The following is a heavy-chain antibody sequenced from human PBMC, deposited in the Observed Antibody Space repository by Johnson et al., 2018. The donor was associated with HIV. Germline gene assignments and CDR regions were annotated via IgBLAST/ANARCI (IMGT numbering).Heavy chain of an antibody. V-gene: IGHV3-11*04. CDR2: ISGSGRSI. J-gene: IGHJ3*02. Sequence: QVQLVESGGGLVQPGGSLRLSCGGTGFTFSDYFMSWIRQAPGKGLEWVSYISGSGRSIYYADSLKGRFSISRDNSKNTLYLQMNSLRAEDTAVYYCAKSGYSGSYDRMGAFDIWGQGTMVTVSS. CDR3: AKSGYSGSYDRMGAFDI. D-gene: IGHD1-26*01. CDR1: GFTFSDYF.